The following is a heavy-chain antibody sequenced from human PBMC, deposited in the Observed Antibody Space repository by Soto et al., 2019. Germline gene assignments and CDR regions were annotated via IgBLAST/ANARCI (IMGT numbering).Heavy chain of an antibody. D-gene: IGHD3-9*01. J-gene: IGHJ4*02. CDR2: ISGSGGST. Sequence: LRLSCAASGFTFSSYAMSWVRQAPGKGLEWVSAISGSGGSTYYADSVKGRFTISRDNSKNTLYLQMNSLRAEDTAVYYCAKYYDILTGYYNYFDYWGQGTLVTVSS. CDR1: GFTFSSYA. CDR3: AKYYDILTGYYNYFDY. V-gene: IGHV3-23*01.